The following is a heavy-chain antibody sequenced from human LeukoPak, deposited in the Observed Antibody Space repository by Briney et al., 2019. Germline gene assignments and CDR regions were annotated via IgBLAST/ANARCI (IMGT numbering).Heavy chain of an antibody. Sequence: GGSLRLSCAASGFTFSNYWMRWVRQAPGKGLVWVSRITNDGSSTSYADSVKGRFTISRDNAKNTLYLQMNSLRAEDTAVYYCAGGPYSSGSSGGGQGTLVTVSS. CDR1: GFTFSNYW. CDR3: AGGPYSSGSSG. J-gene: IGHJ4*02. CDR2: ITNDGSST. D-gene: IGHD6-19*01. V-gene: IGHV3-74*01.